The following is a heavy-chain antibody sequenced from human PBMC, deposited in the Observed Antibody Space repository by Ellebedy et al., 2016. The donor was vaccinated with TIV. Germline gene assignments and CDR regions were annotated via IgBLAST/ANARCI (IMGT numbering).Heavy chain of an antibody. Sequence: GESLKISCEASGFTFSDYCMSWVRQAPGKGLEWVSVIYSGGNTFYAESVKGRFTISRDSSQNTLYLQMDSLRAEDTAVYYCASSPSQGYWGQGTLVTVSS. J-gene: IGHJ4*02. CDR2: IYSGGNT. CDR1: GFTFSDYC. CDR3: ASSPSQGY. V-gene: IGHV3-53*01.